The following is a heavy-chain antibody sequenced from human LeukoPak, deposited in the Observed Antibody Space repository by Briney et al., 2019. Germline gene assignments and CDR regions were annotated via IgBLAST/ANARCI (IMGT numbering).Heavy chain of an antibody. CDR3: ARSKLRDYYFDY. D-gene: IGHD5-24*01. Sequence: ASVKVSCKASGYTFTSYGISWVRQAPGQGLEWMGWISAYNGNTNYAQKLQGRVTMTTDTSTSTAYMELSSLRSEDTAVYYCARSKLRDYYFDYWGQGTLVTVSS. J-gene: IGHJ4*02. CDR2: ISAYNGNT. CDR1: GYTFTSYG. V-gene: IGHV1-18*01.